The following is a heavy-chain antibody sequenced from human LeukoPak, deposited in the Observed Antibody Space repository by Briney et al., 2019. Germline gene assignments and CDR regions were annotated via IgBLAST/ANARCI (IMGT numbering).Heavy chain of an antibody. Sequence: PGGSLRLSCAASGFTFSSYAMHWVRQAPGKGLEWVAVISYDGSNKYYADSVKGRFTISRDNSKNTLYLQMNSLRAEDTAVYYCARDLPTGYGKYYFDYWGQGTLVTVSS. CDR1: GFTFSSYA. D-gene: IGHD5-12*01. V-gene: IGHV3-30*04. CDR3: ARDLPTGYGKYYFDY. CDR2: ISYDGSNK. J-gene: IGHJ4*02.